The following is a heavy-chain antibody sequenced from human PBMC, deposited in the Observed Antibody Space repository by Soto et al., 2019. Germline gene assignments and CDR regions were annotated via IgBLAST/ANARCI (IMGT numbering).Heavy chain of an antibody. CDR2: IIPILGTA. CDR3: ARDGGWHSGGIDY. V-gene: IGHV1-69*01. D-gene: IGHD2-15*01. J-gene: IGHJ4*02. Sequence: QVQLVQSGAEVKKPGSSVKVSCKASGGTFSSYSINWVRQAPGQGLEWMGEIIPILGTANYAQKFQGRVTITADESTSTASMELSSLRSEDTAVYSCARDGGWHSGGIDYWGQGTLVTVSS. CDR1: GGTFSSYS.